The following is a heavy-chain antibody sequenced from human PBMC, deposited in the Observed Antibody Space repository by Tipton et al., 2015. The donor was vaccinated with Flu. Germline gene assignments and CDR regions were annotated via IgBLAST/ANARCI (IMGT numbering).Heavy chain of an antibody. CDR2: IYPSGTT. V-gene: IGHV4-39*01. D-gene: IGHD3-10*02. J-gene: IGHJ4*02. CDR1: SGSIRSTNYF. Sequence: PGLVKPSETLSLTCTVSSGSIRSTNYFCAWIRQPPGKRLELIGSIYPSGTTYYNPSLKSRVTISADTSKSQFSLKLRSVTAADTAVYYCARLSYYDVDLKNFYFDHWGQGALVTVSS. CDR3: ARLSYYDVDLKNFYFDH.